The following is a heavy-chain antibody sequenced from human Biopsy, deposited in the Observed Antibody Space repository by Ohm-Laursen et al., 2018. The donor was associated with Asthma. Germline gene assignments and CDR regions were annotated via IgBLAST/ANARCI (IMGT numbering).Heavy chain of an antibody. CDR2: ISVYNGNT. V-gene: IGHV1-18*01. J-gene: IGHJ6*02. CDR3: ARAVDYSHYYGIDV. D-gene: IGHD3-10*01. Sequence: GASVKVSCKTSGYTFNSVGITWVRQAPGQGLEWMGWISVYNGNTKVAQKLQDRATMITDTSTSTAYMELGSLRSDDTAVYFCARAVDYSHYYGIDVWGQGTTVTVS. CDR1: GYTFNSVG.